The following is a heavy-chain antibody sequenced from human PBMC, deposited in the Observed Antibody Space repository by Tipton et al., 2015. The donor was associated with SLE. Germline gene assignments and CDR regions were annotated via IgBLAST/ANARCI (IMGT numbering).Heavy chain of an antibody. CDR3: ARKKQQLVAFDI. CDR2: IYYSGST. Sequence: TLSLTCTVSGGSISSYYWSWIRQPPGKGLEWIGYIYYSGSTYYNPSLKSRVTISVDTSKNQFSLKLSSVTAADTAVYYCARKKQQLVAFDIWGQGTMVTVSS. J-gene: IGHJ3*02. CDR1: GGSISSYY. D-gene: IGHD6-13*01. V-gene: IGHV4-59*12.